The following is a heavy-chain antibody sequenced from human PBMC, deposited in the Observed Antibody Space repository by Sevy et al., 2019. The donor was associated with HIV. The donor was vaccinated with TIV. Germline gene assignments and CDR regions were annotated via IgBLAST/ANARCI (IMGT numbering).Heavy chain of an antibody. J-gene: IGHJ6*02. CDR1: GFTFSNYD. V-gene: IGHV3-48*01. Sequence: GGSLRLSCAASGFTFSNYDMNWVRQAPGKGEEWVSYISSDSSRIYYADSVKGRFTISRDNAKNSLYVQMNRLRAEDTAVYYCAREGGYTDQGMDVWGQGTTVTVSS. CDR3: AREGGYTDQGMDV. CDR2: ISSDSSRI. D-gene: IGHD5-12*01.